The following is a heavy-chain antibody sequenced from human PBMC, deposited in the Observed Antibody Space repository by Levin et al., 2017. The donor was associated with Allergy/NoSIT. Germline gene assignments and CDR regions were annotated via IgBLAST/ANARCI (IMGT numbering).Heavy chain of an antibody. CDR1: GGSFSGYY. CDR3: ARGRPQDDEKIAGGDAFDY. J-gene: IGHJ4*02. Sequence: ASETLSLTCAVYGGSFSGYYWSWIRQPPGKGLEWIGEINHSGSTNYNPSLKSRVTISVDTSKNQFSLKLSSVTAADTAVYYCARGRPQDDEKIAGGDAFDYWGQGTLVTVSS. CDR2: INHSGST. D-gene: IGHD2-21*01. V-gene: IGHV4-34*01.